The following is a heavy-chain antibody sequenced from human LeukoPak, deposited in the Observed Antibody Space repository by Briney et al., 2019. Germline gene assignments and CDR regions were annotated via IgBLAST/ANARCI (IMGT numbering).Heavy chain of an antibody. D-gene: IGHD4-17*01. CDR2: INHSGAT. CDR1: GGSLSGYY. J-gene: IGHJ4*02. CDR3: ARGIYGVYYFDY. V-gene: IGHV4-34*01. Sequence: SETLSLTCAVYGGSLSGYYWSWIRQPPGKGLVWIGEINHSGATNYNPSLKSRVTIAVDTSKNQSSMRLGSVTPADTAMYYCARGIYGVYYFDYWGQGALVTVSS.